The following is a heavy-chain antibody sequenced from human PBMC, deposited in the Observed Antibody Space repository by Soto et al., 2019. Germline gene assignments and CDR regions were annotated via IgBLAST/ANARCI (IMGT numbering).Heavy chain of an antibody. V-gene: IGHV3-21*06. CDR2: ISRSSTYI. D-gene: IGHD2-8*01. CDR3: AKGACTNGLCHFDS. CDR1: GFTFGTYS. Sequence: GGSLRLSCAASGFTFGTYSMNWVRQAPGRGLEWVSSISRSSTYIYYADSVKGRFTISRDDAKNSLYLQMKSLRAEDTAVYYCAKGACTNGLCHFDSWGQGTLVTVSS. J-gene: IGHJ4*02.